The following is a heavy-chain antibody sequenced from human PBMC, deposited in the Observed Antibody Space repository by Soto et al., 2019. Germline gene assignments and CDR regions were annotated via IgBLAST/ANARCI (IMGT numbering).Heavy chain of an antibody. CDR1: GGSISSGGYY. CDR2: INHSGST. V-gene: IGHV4-39*07. D-gene: IGHD2-15*01. J-gene: IGHJ4*02. Sequence: PSETLSLTCTVSGGSISSGGYYWSWIRQPPGKGLEWIGEINHSGSTNYNPSLKSRVTISVDTSKNQFSLKLSSVTAADTAVYYCARGRSENCSGGSCYSGIYDYWGQGTLVTVSS. CDR3: ARGRSENCSGGSCYSGIYDY.